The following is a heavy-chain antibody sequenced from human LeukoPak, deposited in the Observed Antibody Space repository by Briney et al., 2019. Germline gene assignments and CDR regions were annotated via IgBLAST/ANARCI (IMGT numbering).Heavy chain of an antibody. D-gene: IGHD6-6*01. Sequence: AAVKVSCKASGYTFTSYDINWVRQATGQGLEWMGWMNPNSGNTGYAQKFQGRVTMTRNTSISTAYMELTSLTSEDTAVYYCARGRGLGSSSGFFYWGQGTLVTVSS. V-gene: IGHV1-8*01. CDR3: ARGRGLGSSSGFFY. CDR2: MNPNSGNT. CDR1: GYTFTSYD. J-gene: IGHJ4*02.